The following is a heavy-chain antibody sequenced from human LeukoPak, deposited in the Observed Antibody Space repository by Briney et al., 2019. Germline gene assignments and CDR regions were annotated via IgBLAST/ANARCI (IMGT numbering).Heavy chain of an antibody. D-gene: IGHD2-2*01. J-gene: IGHJ6*03. V-gene: IGHV1-8*01. Sequence: ASVKVSCKASGYTFTSYDINWVRQATGQGLEWMGWMNPNSGNTGYAQKFQGRVTMTRNTSISTAYMELSSLRSEDTAVYYCARAPYCSSTSCSDYYYYMDVWGKGTTVTISS. CDR2: MNPNSGNT. CDR3: ARAPYCSSTSCSDYYYYMDV. CDR1: GYTFTSYD.